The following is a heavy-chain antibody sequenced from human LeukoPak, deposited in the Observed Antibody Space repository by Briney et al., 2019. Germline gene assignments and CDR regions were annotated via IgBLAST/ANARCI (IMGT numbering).Heavy chain of an antibody. CDR2: INENGDIA. D-gene: IGHD1-26*01. CDR3: AKARWEPNFDY. J-gene: IGHJ4*02. V-gene: IGHV3-43*02. CDR1: GFTFDDYA. Sequence: GGSLRLSCAASGFTFDDYAMHWVRQGPGKSLEWVSLINENGDIAYYGDSVRGRFTVSRDNAKNSLYLQMNSLTTEDTALYYCAKARWEPNFDYWGQGTLVTVST.